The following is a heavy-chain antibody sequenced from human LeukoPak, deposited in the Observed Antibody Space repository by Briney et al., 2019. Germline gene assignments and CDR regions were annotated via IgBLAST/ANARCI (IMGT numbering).Heavy chain of an antibody. CDR3: ARVHIVVVVAATSPPDY. Sequence: GASVKVSCKVSGYTLTELSMHWVRQAPGKGLEWMGGFDPEDGETIYAQKLQGRVTMTTDTSTSTAYMELRSLRSDDTAVYYCARVHIVVVVAATSPPDYWGQGTLVTVSS. J-gene: IGHJ4*02. CDR2: FDPEDGET. V-gene: IGHV1-24*01. CDR1: GYTLTELS. D-gene: IGHD2-15*01.